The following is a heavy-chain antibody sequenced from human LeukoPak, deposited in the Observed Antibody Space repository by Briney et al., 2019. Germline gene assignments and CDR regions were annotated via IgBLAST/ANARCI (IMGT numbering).Heavy chain of an antibody. V-gene: IGHV3-21*01. CDR1: GFTFSSYS. D-gene: IGHD3-16*02. CDR2: ISSSSSYI. J-gene: IGHJ3*02. CDR3: GRDPRENGIVYAFDI. Sequence: GGSLRLSCAASGFTFSSYSMNWVRQAPGKGLEWVSSISSSSSYIYYADSVKGRFTISRDNAKNSLYLQMNSLRAEDTAVYYCGRDPRENGIVYAFDIWGQGTMVTVSS.